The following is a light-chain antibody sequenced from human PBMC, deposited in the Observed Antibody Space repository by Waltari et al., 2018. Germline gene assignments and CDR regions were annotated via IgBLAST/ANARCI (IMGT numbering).Light chain of an antibody. J-gene: IGLJ2*01. CDR2: DVT. V-gene: IGLV2-23*02. Sequence: QSALTQPASVSGSPGQSITISCIGTSSDVGSHNLVSWYQQHPGKAPRLIIYDVTKRPSGVSVRFSCSKSGSTASLTISALQAEDEAEYYCCSYGGTTSFGGGTKLTVL. CDR3: CSYGGTTS. CDR1: SSDVGSHNL.